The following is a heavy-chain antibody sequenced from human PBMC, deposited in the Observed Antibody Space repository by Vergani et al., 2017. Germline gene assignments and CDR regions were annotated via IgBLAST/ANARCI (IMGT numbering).Heavy chain of an antibody. CDR3: ARIGRWYYDDSSGYYYSDY. D-gene: IGHD3-22*01. V-gene: IGHV3-21*01. Sequence: EVQLVESGGGLVKPGGSLRLSCAASGFTFSSYSMNWVRQAPGKGLEWVSSISSSSSYIYYADSVKGRFTISRDNAKNSLYLQMNSLRAEDTAVYYCARIGRWYYDDSSGYYYSDYWGQGTLVTVSS. J-gene: IGHJ4*02. CDR1: GFTFSSYS. CDR2: ISSSSSYI.